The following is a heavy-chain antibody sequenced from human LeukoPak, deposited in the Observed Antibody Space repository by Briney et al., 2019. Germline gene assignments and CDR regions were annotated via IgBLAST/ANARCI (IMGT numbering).Heavy chain of an antibody. J-gene: IGHJ4*02. CDR1: GFTFSTYA. Sequence: PGGSLRLSCAASGFTFSTYAMTWVRQAPGKGLEWVSSIASGGSAYYADSVKGRFTISGDYSKNTLYLQMNSLRAEDTAVYFCAKDFQDWGQGTLVTVSS. CDR2: IASGGSA. CDR3: AKDFQD. V-gene: IGHV3-23*01.